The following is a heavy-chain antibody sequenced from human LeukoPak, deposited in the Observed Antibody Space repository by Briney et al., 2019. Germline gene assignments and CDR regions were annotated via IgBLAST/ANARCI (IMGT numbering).Heavy chain of an antibody. CDR2: IYYSGST. J-gene: IGHJ5*02. D-gene: IGHD3-10*01. CDR3: ASSFPYYYGSGSYGDNWFDP. V-gene: IGHV4-39*07. Sequence: SETLSLTCTVSGGSISSSSYYWGWIRQPPGKGLEWIGSIYYSGSTYYNPSLKSRVTISVDTSKNQFSLKLSSVTAADTAVYYCASSFPYYYGSGSYGDNWFDPWGQGTLVTVSS. CDR1: GGSISSSSYY.